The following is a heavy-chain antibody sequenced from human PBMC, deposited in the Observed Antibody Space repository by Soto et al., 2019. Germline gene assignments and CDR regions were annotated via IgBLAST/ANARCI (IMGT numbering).Heavy chain of an antibody. CDR1: GGSVSNKTYY. CDR2: VYYSGTT. CDR3: ARTTAVPNTLRSRYFFDY. J-gene: IGHJ4*02. Sequence: SETLSLTCSVSGGSVSNKTYYWSWIRQPPGKRLEWIGYVYYSGTTNYNPSLKSRVTISVDLSKNQFSLRLSSVTTADTALYYCARTTAVPNTLRSRYFFDYWGQGTLGTVS. V-gene: IGHV4-61*01. D-gene: IGHD4-17*01.